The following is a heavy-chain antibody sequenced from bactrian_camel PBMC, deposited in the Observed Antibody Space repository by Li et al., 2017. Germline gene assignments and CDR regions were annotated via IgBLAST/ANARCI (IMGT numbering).Heavy chain of an antibody. CDR2: IDSDSIT. J-gene: IGHJ4*01. Sequence: HVQLVESGGDSVQAGGSLRISCSFSGYEFSTYCMAWFRQNPGSEREGVAAIDSDSITTYADPVKGRFTISRDDAKKSVFLQMNSLNPEDTAMYYCAADRLACLRDGPNHEYAHWGQGTQVTVS. CDR3: AADRLACLRDGPNHEYAH. CDR1: GYEFSTYC. V-gene: IGHV3S53*01.